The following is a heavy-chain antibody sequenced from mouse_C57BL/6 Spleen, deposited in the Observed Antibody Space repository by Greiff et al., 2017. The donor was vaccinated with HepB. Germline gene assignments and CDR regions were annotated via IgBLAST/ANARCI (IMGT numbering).Heavy chain of an antibody. CDR1: GYSITSGYD. J-gene: IGHJ3*01. Sequence: VQLKESGPGMVKPSQSLSLTCTVTGYSITSGYDWHWSRHFPGNKLEWMDYISDSGNTNYNPSLKSRISITHETSKNHFFLKLKSVTTEDTATYYCAREGCKGTWFGYWGQGTLVTVSA. CDR3: AREGCKGTWFGY. V-gene: IGHV3-1*01. CDR2: ISDSGNT.